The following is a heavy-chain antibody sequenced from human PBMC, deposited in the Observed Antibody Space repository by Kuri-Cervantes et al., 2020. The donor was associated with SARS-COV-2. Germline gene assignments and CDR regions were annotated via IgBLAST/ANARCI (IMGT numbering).Heavy chain of an antibody. CDR2: IWYDGSNK. D-gene: IGHD6-13*01. Sequence: GESLKISCAASGFTFSSYGMHWVRQAPGKGLEWVAVIWYDGSNKYYADSVKGRFTISRDNSKNTLYLQMNSPRAEDTAVYYCARDYSSWYKGPFDYWGQGTLVTVSS. J-gene: IGHJ4*02. CDR3: ARDYSSWYKGPFDY. V-gene: IGHV3-33*01. CDR1: GFTFSSYG.